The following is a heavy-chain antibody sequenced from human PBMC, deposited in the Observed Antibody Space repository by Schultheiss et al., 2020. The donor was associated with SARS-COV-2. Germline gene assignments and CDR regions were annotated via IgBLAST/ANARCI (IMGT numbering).Heavy chain of an antibody. J-gene: IGHJ3*02. Sequence: GGSLRLSCAASGFPFSSYTMHWVRQAPGKGLEWVALISSDGTNTKHADSVKGRFTISRDKSRNTLYLQMSSLRTEDTAVYYCARHPGAFDIWGRGTMVTVSS. CDR2: ISSDGTNT. V-gene: IGHV3-30-3*01. CDR3: ARHPGAFDI. CDR1: GFPFSSYT.